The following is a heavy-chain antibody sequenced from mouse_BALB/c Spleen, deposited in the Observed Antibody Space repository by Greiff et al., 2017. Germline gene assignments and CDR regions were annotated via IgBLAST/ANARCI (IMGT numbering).Heavy chain of an antibody. V-gene: IGHV1S22*01. CDR3: TREDYYGSSRYWYFDV. CDR2: IYPGSGST. J-gene: IGHJ1*01. Sequence: LQQPGSELVRPGASVKLSCKASGYTFTSYWMHWVKQRHGQGLEWIGNIYPGSGSTNYDEKFKSKGTLTVDTSSSTAYMHLSSLTSEDSAVYYCTREDYYGSSRYWYFDVWGAGTTVTVSS. D-gene: IGHD1-1*01. CDR1: GYTFTSYW.